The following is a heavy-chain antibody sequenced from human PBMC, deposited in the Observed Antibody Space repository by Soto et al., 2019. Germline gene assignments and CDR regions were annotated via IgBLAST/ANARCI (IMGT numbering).Heavy chain of an antibody. D-gene: IGHD1-26*01. CDR1: GGSISSYY. J-gene: IGHJ3*02. CDR3: ARVRYSGSYQDAFDI. CDR2: IYYSGST. V-gene: IGHV4-59*01. Sequence: SSETLSLTCTVSGGSISSYYWSWIRQPPGKGLEWIGYIYYSGSTNYNPSLKSRVTISVDTSKNQFSLKLSSVTAADTAVYYCARVRYSGSYQDAFDIWGQGTMVTVSS.